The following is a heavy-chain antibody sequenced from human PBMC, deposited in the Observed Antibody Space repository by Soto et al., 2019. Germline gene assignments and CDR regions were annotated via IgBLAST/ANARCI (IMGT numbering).Heavy chain of an antibody. V-gene: IGHV4-34*01. CDR3: AGVSAAAATPEDY. Sequence: ASETLSLTCAVYGGSFSGYYWSWIRQPPGKGLEWIGEINHSGSTNYNPSLKSRVTISVDTSKNQFSLKLSSVTAADTAVYYCAGVSAAAATPEDYWGQGTLVTVSS. CDR1: GGSFSGYY. CDR2: INHSGST. J-gene: IGHJ4*02. D-gene: IGHD6-13*01.